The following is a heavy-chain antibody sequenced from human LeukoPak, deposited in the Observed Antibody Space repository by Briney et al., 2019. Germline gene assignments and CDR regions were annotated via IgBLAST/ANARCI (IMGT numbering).Heavy chain of an antibody. CDR3: VRHIRPDISGYQRWLDP. V-gene: IGHV5-51*01. D-gene: IGHD3-22*01. Sequence: GESLKISCKTSGYYFTDYWIGWVRQKPGKGLEWMGIIRADSQITYSPSFQGRVPISADKSISPAYLQWSSLKASDTAMYYCVRHIRPDISGYQRWLDPWGQGTLVTVSS. J-gene: IGHJ5*02. CDR1: GYYFTDYW. CDR2: IRADSQI.